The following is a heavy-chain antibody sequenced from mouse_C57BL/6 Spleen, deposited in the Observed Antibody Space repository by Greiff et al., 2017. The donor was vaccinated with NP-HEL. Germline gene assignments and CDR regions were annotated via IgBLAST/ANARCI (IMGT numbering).Heavy chain of an antibody. V-gene: IGHV1-42*01. J-gene: IGHJ1*03. CDR1: GYSFTGYY. D-gene: IGHD1-1*01. Sequence: EVKLQESGPELVKPGASVKISCKASGYSFTGYYMNWVKQSPEKSLEWIGEINPSTGGTTYNQKFKAKATLTVDKSSSTAYMQLKSLTSEDSAVYYCAKGYYYGSSYWYFDVWGTGTTVTVSS. CDR2: INPSTGGT. CDR3: AKGYYYGSSYWYFDV.